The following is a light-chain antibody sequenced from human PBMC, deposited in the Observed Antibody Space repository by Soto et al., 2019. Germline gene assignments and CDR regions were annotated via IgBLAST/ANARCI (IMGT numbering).Light chain of an antibody. CDR1: QSISGF. CDR3: QQSYTVPIT. J-gene: IGKJ5*01. V-gene: IGKV1-39*01. Sequence: DIQMTQSPSSLSASVGDRVTITCRASQSISGFLNWYQQKPGKAPKFLIFAASNLQSGVPSRFSGSGTETEFTLTISSLQLEDFGTYYCQQSYTVPITFGQGTRLEIK. CDR2: AAS.